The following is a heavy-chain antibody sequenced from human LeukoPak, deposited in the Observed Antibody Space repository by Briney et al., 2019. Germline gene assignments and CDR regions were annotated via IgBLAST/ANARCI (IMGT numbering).Heavy chain of an antibody. CDR1: GGSISSYY. CDR2: IHRSGST. Sequence: SETLSLTCTVSGGSISSYYWTWIRQPPGKGLEWIGEIHRSGSTDYNPSLKSRVSISVDTSKNQFSLKLSSVTAADTAVYYCARFLAYCGGDCSNWYFDLWGRGTLVTVSS. V-gene: IGHV4-34*01. CDR3: ARFLAYCGGDCSNWYFDL. D-gene: IGHD2-21*02. J-gene: IGHJ2*01.